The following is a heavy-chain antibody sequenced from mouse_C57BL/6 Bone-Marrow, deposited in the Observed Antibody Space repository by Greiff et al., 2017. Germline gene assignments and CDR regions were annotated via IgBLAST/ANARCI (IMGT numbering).Heavy chain of an antibody. CDR3: ARRGGYYFLFDY. CDR2: IYPGDGDT. CDR1: GYAFSSSW. V-gene: IGHV1-82*01. Sequence: QVQLQQSGPELVKPGASVKISCKASGYAFSSSWMNWVKQRPGKGLEWIGRIYPGDGDTNYNGKFKGKATLTADKSSSTAYMQLSSLTSEDSAVYFCARRGGYYFLFDYWGQGTTLTVSS. J-gene: IGHJ2*01. D-gene: IGHD1-1*01.